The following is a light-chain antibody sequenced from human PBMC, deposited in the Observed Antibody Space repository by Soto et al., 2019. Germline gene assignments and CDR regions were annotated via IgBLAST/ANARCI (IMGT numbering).Light chain of an antibody. V-gene: IGLV2-14*01. CDR1: SRDVGANDF. CDR2: EVS. Sequence: QSALTQPRSVSGSPGQSVTVSCTGTSRDVGANDFVSWYQQLPGKAPKLMIYEVSNRPSGVSIRFSGSKSGNTASLTISRLQAEDEADYYCLSYTNTAARVFGTGTKLTVL. J-gene: IGLJ1*01. CDR3: LSYTNTAARV.